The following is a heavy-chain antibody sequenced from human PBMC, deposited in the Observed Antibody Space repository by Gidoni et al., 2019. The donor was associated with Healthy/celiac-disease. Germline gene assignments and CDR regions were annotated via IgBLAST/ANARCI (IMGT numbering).Heavy chain of an antibody. V-gene: IGHV4-31*02. CDR1: GGSISSGGYY. CDR2: IYYSGST. CDR3: ARELEPGIAAAGGWFDP. J-gene: IGHJ5*02. D-gene: IGHD6-13*01. Sequence: SGGSISSGGYYWSWIRQHPGKGLEWIGYIYYSGSTYYNPSLKSRVTISVDTSKNQFFLKLSSVTAADTAVYYCARELEPGIAAAGGWFDPWGQGTLVTVSS.